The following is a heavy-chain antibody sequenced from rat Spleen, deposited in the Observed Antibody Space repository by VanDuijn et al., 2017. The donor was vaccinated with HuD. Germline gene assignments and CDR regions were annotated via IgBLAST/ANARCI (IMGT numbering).Heavy chain of an antibody. D-gene: IGHD1-9*01. CDR1: GFTFSDYN. J-gene: IGHJ2*01. CDR2: ISSGGGGI. CDR3: ARRHYGYTDYFDY. Sequence: EVQLVESDGGLVQPGRSLKLSCAASGFTFSDYNMAWVRQAPKKGLEWVAYISSGGGGIYYPDSVQGRFTISRHNAKSTLYLQMDSLRSEDTATYYCARRHYGYTDYFDYWGQGVMVTVSS. V-gene: IGHV5-7*01.